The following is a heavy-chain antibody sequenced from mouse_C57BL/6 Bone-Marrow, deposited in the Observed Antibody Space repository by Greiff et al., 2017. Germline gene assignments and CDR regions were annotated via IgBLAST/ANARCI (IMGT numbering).Heavy chain of an antibody. V-gene: IGHV1-55*01. D-gene: IGHD1-1*01. Sequence: QVQLQQPGAELVKPGASVKMSCKASGYTFTSYWITWVQQRPGQGLEWIGAIYPGSGSTNYNEKFKSKATLPVDTSSSTAYMTRSRLTSEDSSVYYCARQDYYGSSNWYFDVGGTGTTVTVAS. CDR3: ARQDYYGSSNWYFDV. CDR1: GYTFTSYW. J-gene: IGHJ1*03. CDR2: IYPGSGST.